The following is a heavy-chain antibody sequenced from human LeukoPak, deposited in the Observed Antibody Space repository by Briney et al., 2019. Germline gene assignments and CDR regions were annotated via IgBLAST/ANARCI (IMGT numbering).Heavy chain of an antibody. V-gene: IGHV1-2*02. D-gene: IGHD6-19*01. CDR3: ARLNSSGWYHDY. CDR2: INPNSGGT. CDR1: GYTFTGYY. J-gene: IGHJ4*02. Sequence: ASVKVSCKASGYTFTGYYMHWVRQAPGQGLEWMGWINPNSGGTNYAQKFQGRVTMTRDTSISTAYLQWSSLKASDTAMYYCARLNSSGWYHDYWGQGTLVTVSS.